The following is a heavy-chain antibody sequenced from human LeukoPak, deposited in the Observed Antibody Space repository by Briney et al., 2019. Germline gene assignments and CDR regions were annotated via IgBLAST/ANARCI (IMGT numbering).Heavy chain of an antibody. CDR1: GFTFSDYY. D-gene: IGHD2-15*01. Sequence: GGSLRLSCAASGFTFSDYYMSWIRQAPGKGLEWVSYMSTSSSDTSYADSVKGRFTISRDNAKNSLYLQMNSLRAEDTAVYYCATSRYCYGGTCNSDHFYYGMDVWGQGTAVTVSS. CDR2: MSTSSSDT. CDR3: ATSRYCYGGTCNSDHFYYGMDV. J-gene: IGHJ6*02. V-gene: IGHV3-11*06.